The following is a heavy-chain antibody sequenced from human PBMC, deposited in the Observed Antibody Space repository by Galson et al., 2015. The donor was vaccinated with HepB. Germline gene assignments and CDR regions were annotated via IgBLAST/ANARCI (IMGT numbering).Heavy chain of an antibody. Sequence: SLRLSCAASGLIFSNSVMHWVRQAPGKGLEWVALISAGDGRNTNYADSVRGRFTIPRDNSKNKLFLGTNSLRAEDTAVYYCAREGFSSGHAGIFDCWGQGTLVTVSS. D-gene: IGHD3-22*01. CDR3: AREGFSSGHAGIFDC. V-gene: IGHV3-30*04. CDR2: ISAGDGRNT. J-gene: IGHJ4*02. CDR1: GLIFSNSV.